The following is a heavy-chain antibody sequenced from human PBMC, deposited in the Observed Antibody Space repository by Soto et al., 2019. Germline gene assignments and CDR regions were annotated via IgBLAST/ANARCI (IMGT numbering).Heavy chain of an antibody. V-gene: IGHV3-48*02. CDR3: ARDFTISTSY. Sequence: GGSLRLSCAASGFSFSSYSLNWVRQAPGKGLEWVSYISSVSSTTYYADSVKGRFTISRDNAKNSLYLQMNSLTDEDTAMYYCARDFTISTSYWGQGTLVTVSS. D-gene: IGHD3-3*01. CDR1: GFSFSSYS. CDR2: ISSVSSTT. J-gene: IGHJ4*02.